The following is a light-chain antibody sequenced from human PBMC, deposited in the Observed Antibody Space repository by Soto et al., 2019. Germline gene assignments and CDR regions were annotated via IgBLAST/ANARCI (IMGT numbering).Light chain of an antibody. CDR2: SNN. CDR3: AAWDDSLNGYV. CDR1: SSNIGSNT. J-gene: IGLJ1*01. Sequence: QSVLTQPPSASGTPGQRVTISCSGSSSNIGSNTVNWYQQLPGTAPKLPIYSNNQRPSGVPDRFSGSKSGTSASLAISGLQSEDEADYYCAAWDDSLNGYVFGTGTKLTGL. V-gene: IGLV1-44*01.